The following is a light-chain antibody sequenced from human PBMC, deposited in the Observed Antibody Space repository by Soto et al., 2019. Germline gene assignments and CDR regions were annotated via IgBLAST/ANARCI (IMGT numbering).Light chain of an antibody. Sequence: EIVMTQSPATLSVSPGERATLSCRASQSVSSNYLAWYQQIPGQAPRPLIYGASSRVPGIPDRFSGSGSGTDFTLTISRLEPEDFAVYYCQQYGSLPRTFGQGTKVEIK. CDR3: QQYGSLPRT. V-gene: IGKV3-20*01. J-gene: IGKJ1*01. CDR1: QSVSSNY. CDR2: GAS.